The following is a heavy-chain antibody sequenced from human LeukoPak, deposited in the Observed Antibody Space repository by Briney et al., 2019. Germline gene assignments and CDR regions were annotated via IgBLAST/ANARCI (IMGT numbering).Heavy chain of an antibody. D-gene: IGHD3-22*01. V-gene: IGHV1-69*13. J-gene: IGHJ4*02. CDR2: IIPIFGTA. CDR1: GGTFSSYA. CDR3: ARDNDSSGYLVGTFDY. Sequence: SVKVSCTASGGTFSSYAISWVRQAPGQGLEWVGGIIPIFGTANYAQKFQGRVTITADESTSTAYMELSSLRSEDTAVYYCARDNDSSGYLVGTFDYWGQGTLVTVSS.